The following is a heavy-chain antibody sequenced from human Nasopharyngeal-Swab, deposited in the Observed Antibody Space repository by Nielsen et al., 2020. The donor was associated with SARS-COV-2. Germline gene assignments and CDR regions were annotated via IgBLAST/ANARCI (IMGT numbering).Heavy chain of an antibody. D-gene: IGHD2-15*01. CDR2: INPSGGST. V-gene: IGHV1-46*01. J-gene: IGHJ6*02. Sequence: ASVKVSCKASRYTFTSYYMHWVRQAPGQGLEWMGIINPSGGSTSYAQKFQGRVTMTRDTSTSTVYMELSSLRSEDTAVYYCARMVVLGGDGMDVWGQGTTVTVSS. CDR3: ARMVVLGGDGMDV. CDR1: RYTFTSYY.